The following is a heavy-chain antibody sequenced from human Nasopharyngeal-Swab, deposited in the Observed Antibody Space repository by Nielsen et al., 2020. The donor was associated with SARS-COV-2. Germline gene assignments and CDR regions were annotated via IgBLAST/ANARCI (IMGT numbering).Heavy chain of an antibody. J-gene: IGHJ1*01. CDR3: ARGYSSGWYFD. CDR1: GGSISSYY. CDR2: IYYSGST. V-gene: IGHV4-59*08. Sequence: SETLSLSCTVSGGSISSYYWSWIRQPPGKGLEWIGYIYYSGSTNYNPSLKSRVTISVDTSKNQFSLKLSSVTAADTAVYYCARGYSSGWYFDWGQGTLVTVSS. D-gene: IGHD6-19*01.